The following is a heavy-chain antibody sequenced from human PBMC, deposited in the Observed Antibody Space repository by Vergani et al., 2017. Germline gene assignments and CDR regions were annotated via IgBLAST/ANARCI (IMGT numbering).Heavy chain of an antibody. CDR3: ANEQDRSGPLGKNDAFDI. D-gene: IGHD3-22*01. CDR1: GGTFSSYA. V-gene: IGHV1-69*01. J-gene: IGHJ3*02. Sequence: QVQLVQSGAEVKKPGSSVKVSCKASGGTFSSYAISWVRQAPGQGLEWMGGIIPIFGTENYAQKFQGRVTITADESTSTAYMELSSLRSEDTAVYYCANEQDRSGPLGKNDAFDIWGQGTMVTVSS. CDR2: IIPIFGTE.